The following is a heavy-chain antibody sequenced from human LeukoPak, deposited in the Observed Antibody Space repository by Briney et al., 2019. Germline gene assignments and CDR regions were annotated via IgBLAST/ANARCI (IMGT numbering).Heavy chain of an antibody. J-gene: IGHJ6*02. V-gene: IGHV7-4-1*02. CDR3: ARELINYGSGSYKPSMDV. D-gene: IGHD3-10*01. CDR1: GYTFTSYA. CDR2: INTNTGNP. Sequence: GASVKVSCKASGYTFTSYAMNWVRQAPGQGLEWMGWINTNTGNPTYAQGFTGRFVFSLDTSISTAYLRISSLKAEDTAVYYCARELINYGSGSYKPSMDVWGQGTTVTVSS.